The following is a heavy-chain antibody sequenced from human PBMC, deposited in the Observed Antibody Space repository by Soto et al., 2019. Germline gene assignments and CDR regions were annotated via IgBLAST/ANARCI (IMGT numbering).Heavy chain of an antibody. V-gene: IGHV4-31*03. CDR3: ARGGGYSYGYEVDY. J-gene: IGHJ4*02. CDR2: IYYSGST. D-gene: IGHD5-18*01. CDR1: GGSISSGGYY. Sequence: SETLSLTCTVSGGSISSGGYYWSWIRQHPGKGLEWIGYIYYSGSTYYNPSLKSRVTISVDTSKNQFSLKLSSVTAADTAVYYCARGGGYSYGYEVDYWGQGTLVTVSS.